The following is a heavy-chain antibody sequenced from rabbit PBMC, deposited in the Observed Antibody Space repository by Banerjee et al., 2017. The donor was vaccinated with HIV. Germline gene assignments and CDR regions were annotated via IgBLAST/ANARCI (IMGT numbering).Heavy chain of an antibody. V-gene: IGHV1S7*01. CDR3: ARDGYGGNSVPDWLDL. J-gene: IGHJ5*01. Sequence: QLKESGGGLVQPGESLTPPCKVSGFTIRSGYWIDWVRQAPGKGLEWIGTIHAGDGGTYYANWVNGRFTISSDNAQNTVYLQMNSLTAADTATYFCARDGYGGNSVPDWLDLWGPGTLVTVS. D-gene: IGHD8-1*01. CDR2: IHAGDGGT. CDR1: GFTIRSGY.